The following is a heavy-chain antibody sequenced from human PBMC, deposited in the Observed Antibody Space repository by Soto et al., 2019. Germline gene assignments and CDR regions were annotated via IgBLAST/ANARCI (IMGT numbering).Heavy chain of an antibody. CDR1: GTSMSGHF. CDR3: ARGVYLSLVRTGWFDP. V-gene: IGHV4-59*11. Sequence: ETLSLTCTVSGTSMSGHFWSWMRQPPGKGLEWIGYGYYSGSSLYNPSLKSRVTISLDTSKSHFSLRLNSVTSADTAVYYCARGVYLSLVRTGWFDPWGQGTLVTVSS. CDR2: GYYSGSS. J-gene: IGHJ5*02. D-gene: IGHD3-10*01.